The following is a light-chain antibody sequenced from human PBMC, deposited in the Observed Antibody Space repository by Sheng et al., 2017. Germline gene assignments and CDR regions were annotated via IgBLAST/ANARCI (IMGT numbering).Light chain of an antibody. CDR1: NSNIGSNT. CDR3: AAWDDSLNGYWV. Sequence: QSVLTQPLSLSGTPGQTVTISCSGGNSNIGSNTVSWYQQLPGTAPKLLIQTNNQRPSGVPDRFSGSKSGTSASLAISGLQSEDEADYYCAAWDDSLNGYWVFGGGTKLTVL. J-gene: IGLJ3*02. CDR2: TNN. V-gene: IGLV1-44*01.